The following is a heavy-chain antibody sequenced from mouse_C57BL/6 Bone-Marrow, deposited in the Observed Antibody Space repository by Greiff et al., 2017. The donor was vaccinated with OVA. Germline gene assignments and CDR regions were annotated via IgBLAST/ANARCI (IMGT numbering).Heavy chain of an antibody. CDR1: GFTFSDYY. CDR2: INYDGSRP. V-gene: IGHV5-16*01. D-gene: IGHD2-3*01. J-gene: IGHJ1*03. Sequence: EVQLVESEGGLVQPGSSMKLSCTASGFTFSDYYMAWVRQVPEKGLEWVANINYDGSRPYYLDYLKSRFILSRDNATNILYLQRSSLKSEDTATYYCARDRDDGYPLGYFDGWGTGTTVTVSS. CDR3: ARDRDDGYPLGYFDG.